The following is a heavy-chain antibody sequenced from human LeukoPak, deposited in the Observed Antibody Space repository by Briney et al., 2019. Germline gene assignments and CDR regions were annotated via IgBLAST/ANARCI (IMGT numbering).Heavy chain of an antibody. D-gene: IGHD3-10*02. Sequence: GASLQISCKGSGSMFSNYYIAWVRQLPGKGLEWMGIIHPGDSFTTYGTSFQGQVNISADTSINTAYLQLTSLKASDTAIYYCARHVFHDFWGQGTLVTVSS. CDR1: GSMFSNYY. CDR3: ARHVFHDF. V-gene: IGHV5-51*01. CDR2: IHPGDSFT. J-gene: IGHJ4*02.